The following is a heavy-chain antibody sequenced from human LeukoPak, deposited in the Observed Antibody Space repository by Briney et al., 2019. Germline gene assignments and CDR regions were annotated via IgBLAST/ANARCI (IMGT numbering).Heavy chain of an antibody. D-gene: IGHD2-15*01. Sequence: ASVKVSCKASGYTFTSYGISWVRQAPGQGLEWMGWISAYYGNTNYAQKLQGRVTMTTDTSTSTAYMELRSLRSDDTAVYYCARDGWPVTYCSGGSCYLDYWGQGTLVTVSS. V-gene: IGHV1-18*01. J-gene: IGHJ4*02. CDR1: GYTFTSYG. CDR3: ARDGWPVTYCSGGSCYLDY. CDR2: ISAYYGNT.